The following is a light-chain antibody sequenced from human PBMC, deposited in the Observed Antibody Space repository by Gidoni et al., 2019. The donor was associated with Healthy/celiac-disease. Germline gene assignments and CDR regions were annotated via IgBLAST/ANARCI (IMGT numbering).Light chain of an antibody. CDR1: QSVLYSANNKNY. CDR3: QQYYSTPLT. V-gene: IGKV4-1*01. Sequence: DIVMTQSPDSLAVSLGERATINCKSSQSVLYSANNKNYLAWYQQKPGQPPMLLIYWASTREAGVHDRFSGSGSGTDFTLTISSLQAEDVAVYYCQQYYSTPLTFGPGTKVDIK. CDR2: WAS. J-gene: IGKJ3*01.